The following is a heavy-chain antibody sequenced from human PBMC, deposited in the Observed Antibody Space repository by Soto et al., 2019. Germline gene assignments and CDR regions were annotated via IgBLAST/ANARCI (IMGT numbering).Heavy chain of an antibody. V-gene: IGHV1-2*02. D-gene: IGHD2-21*02. CDR1: GYTFTGYY. CDR3: ARQLAYCGGDCYTEPIDY. J-gene: IGHJ4*02. Sequence: QAQLVQSGAEVKKPGASVKVSCETFGYTFTGYYIHWVRQAPGQGLEWMGWINPNSGGTNYAQQFQGRVTMTRDTSIRTAYMELSRLRYDDTAVYYCARQLAYCGGDCYTEPIDYWGQGTLVTVSS. CDR2: INPNSGGT.